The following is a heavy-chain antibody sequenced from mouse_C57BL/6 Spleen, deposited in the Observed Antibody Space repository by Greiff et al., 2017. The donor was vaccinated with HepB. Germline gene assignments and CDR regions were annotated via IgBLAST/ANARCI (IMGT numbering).Heavy chain of an antibody. Sequence: DVHLVESGGGLVKPGGSLKLSCAASGFTFSDYGMHWVRQAPEKGLEWVAYISSGSSTIYYADTVKGRFTISRDNAKNTLFLQMTSLRSEETAMYYCARASNYSAMDYWGQGTSVTVSS. CDR1: GFTFSDYG. V-gene: IGHV5-17*01. D-gene: IGHD2-5*01. CDR3: ARASNYSAMDY. J-gene: IGHJ4*01. CDR2: ISSGSSTI.